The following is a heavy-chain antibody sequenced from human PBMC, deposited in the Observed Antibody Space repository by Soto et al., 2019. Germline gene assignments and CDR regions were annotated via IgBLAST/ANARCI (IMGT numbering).Heavy chain of an antibody. Sequence: GESLKISCAASGFTFSNAWMSWVRQAPGKGLEWVGRIKSKTDGGTTDYAAPVKGRFTISRDDSKNTLYLQMNSLKTEDTAVYYCTTDYGDYVNAFDIWGQGTMVTVSS. J-gene: IGHJ3*02. CDR2: IKSKTDGGTT. CDR3: TTDYGDYVNAFDI. D-gene: IGHD4-17*01. CDR1: GFTFSNAW. V-gene: IGHV3-15*01.